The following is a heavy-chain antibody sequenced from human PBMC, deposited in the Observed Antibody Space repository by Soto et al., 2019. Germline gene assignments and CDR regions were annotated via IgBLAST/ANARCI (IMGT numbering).Heavy chain of an antibody. Sequence: ASVKVSCKVSGYTLTELSMHWVRQAPGKGLEWMGGFDPEDGETIYAQKFQGRVTMTEDTSTDTAYMELSSLRSEDTAVYYCATVPARITMFPDVKNDAFDIWGQGTMVTVSS. CDR1: GYTLTELS. D-gene: IGHD3-10*02. CDR3: ATVPARITMFPDVKNDAFDI. V-gene: IGHV1-24*01. CDR2: FDPEDGET. J-gene: IGHJ3*02.